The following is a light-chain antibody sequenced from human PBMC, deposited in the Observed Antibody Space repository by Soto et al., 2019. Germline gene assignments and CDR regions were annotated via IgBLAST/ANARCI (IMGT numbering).Light chain of an antibody. V-gene: IGKV3-11*01. CDR2: DAS. Sequence: EIVLTKSPATLSLSPGERATLSCRASQSVSSYLAWYQQKPGQAPRLLIYDASTRATGIPARFSGSVSGTDFTLTISRLEPEDCAVYYCQQRSNWPLTFGPGTKVDIK. J-gene: IGKJ3*01. CDR3: QQRSNWPLT. CDR1: QSVSSY.